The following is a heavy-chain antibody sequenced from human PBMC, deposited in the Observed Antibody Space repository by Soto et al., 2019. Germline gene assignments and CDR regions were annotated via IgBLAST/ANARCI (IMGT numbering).Heavy chain of an antibody. Sequence: SETLSLTCDVSGDSVSTYYWSWIRQPPGKGLEWIGYVYYSGSTLYNPSLEGRVTMSIDMSKKQVSLKLTSVIAADTAVYYCARTRMIESWIDYWGHGTLVTVYS. D-gene: IGHD2-21*01. V-gene: IGHV4-59*02. CDR3: ARTRMIESWIDY. CDR2: VYYSGST. J-gene: IGHJ4*01. CDR1: GDSVSTYY.